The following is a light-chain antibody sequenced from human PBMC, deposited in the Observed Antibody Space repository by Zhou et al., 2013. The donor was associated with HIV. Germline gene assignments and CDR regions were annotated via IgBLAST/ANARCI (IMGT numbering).Light chain of an antibody. CDR1: QSVSSS. CDR3: QQRET. V-gene: IGKV3-11*01. J-gene: IGKJ3*01. CDR2: DAS. Sequence: EIVMTQSPATLSVSPGERATLSCRASQSVSSSLAWYQQKPGQAPRLLIYDASTRANGIPARFSGSGSGTDFTLIISSLEPEDFAVYYCQQRETFGPGTKVDIK.